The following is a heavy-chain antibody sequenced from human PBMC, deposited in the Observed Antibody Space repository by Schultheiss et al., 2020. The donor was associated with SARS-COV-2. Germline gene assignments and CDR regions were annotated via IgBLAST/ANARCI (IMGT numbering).Heavy chain of an antibody. CDR1: GGSISSYY. CDR3: ARGLEGDDFWSGYGY. Sequence: SETLSLTCTVSGGSISSYYWSWIRQPPGKGLEWIGYIYYSGSTNYNPSLKSRVTISVDTSKNQFSLKLSSVTAADTAVYYCARGLEGDDFWSGYGYWGQGTLVTVSS. D-gene: IGHD3-3*01. J-gene: IGHJ4*02. CDR2: IYYSGST. V-gene: IGHV4-59*12.